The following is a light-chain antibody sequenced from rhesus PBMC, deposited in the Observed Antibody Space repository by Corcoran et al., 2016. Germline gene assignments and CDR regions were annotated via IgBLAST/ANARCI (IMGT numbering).Light chain of an antibody. V-gene: IGKV1-25*01. CDR3: QHSYGIPFS. CDR1: QGISRY. Sequence: DIQMTQSPSSLSASVGDTVTITCRASQGISRYLAWYPEKPGKAPNLLIYKAPTLQRGVPSRFSGSGSGTDVTLTISSLQPEDVATYYCQHSYGIPFSFGPGTQLDIK. J-gene: IGKJ3*01. CDR2: KAP.